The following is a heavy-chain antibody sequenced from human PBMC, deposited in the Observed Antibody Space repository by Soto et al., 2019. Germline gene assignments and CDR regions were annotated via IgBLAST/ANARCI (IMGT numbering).Heavy chain of an antibody. CDR1: GFTVSSNY. Sequence: GGSLRLSCAASGFTVSSNYMSWVRQAPGKGLEWVSLIYSGGSTYYADSVKGRFTISRDNSKNTLYLQMNSLRAEDTAVYYCARDSSEGWLQFMVGWYFQHWGQGTLVTVSS. CDR2: IYSGGST. J-gene: IGHJ1*01. CDR3: ARDSSEGWLQFMVGWYFQH. D-gene: IGHD5-12*01. V-gene: IGHV3-66*01.